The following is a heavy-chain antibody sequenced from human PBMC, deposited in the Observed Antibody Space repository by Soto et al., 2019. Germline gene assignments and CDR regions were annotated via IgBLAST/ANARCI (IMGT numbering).Heavy chain of an antibody. CDR1: GYTFSDYY. CDR3: ARGPATANAEGVDI. D-gene: IGHD1-1*01. J-gene: IGHJ4*02. Sequence: ASVKVSCKASGYTFSDYYINWVRQPPGQGLEWMGWINTNSGGTKNAPKFQGGVTMTRDTSITTAYMGLRRLRSGDTAVYYCARGPATANAEGVDIWGQGTLVTVSS. CDR2: INTNSGGT. V-gene: IGHV1-2*02.